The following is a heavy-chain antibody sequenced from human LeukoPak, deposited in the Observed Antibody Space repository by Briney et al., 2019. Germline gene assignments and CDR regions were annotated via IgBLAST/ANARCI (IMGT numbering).Heavy chain of an antibody. D-gene: IGHD2-21*02. CDR2: ISAYNGNT. V-gene: IGHV1-18*01. J-gene: IGHJ4*02. CDR1: GYTFTSYG. CDR3: ARNRPYCGGDCYSNDY. Sequence: ASVKVSCKASGYTFTSYGISWARQAPGQGLEWMGWISAYNGNTNYAQKLQGRVTMTTDTSTSTAYMELRSLRSDDTAVYYCARNRPYCGGDCYSNDYWGQGTLVTVSS.